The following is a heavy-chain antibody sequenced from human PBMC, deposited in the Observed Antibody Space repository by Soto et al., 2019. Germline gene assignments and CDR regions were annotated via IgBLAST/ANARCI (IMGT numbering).Heavy chain of an antibody. D-gene: IGHD3-22*01. J-gene: IGHJ2*01. CDR1: GGTFSSYT. V-gene: IGHV1-69*02. CDR2: IIPILGIA. Sequence: QVQLVQSGAEVKKPGSSVKVSCKASGGTFSSYTISWVRQAPGQGLEWMGRIIPILGIANYAQKFQGRVTMTADKSKRTAYMELRSLRSEDTAVYYCARALSYYDSSGYSSGVGWYFDLWGRGTLVTVSS. CDR3: ARALSYYDSSGYSSGVGWYFDL.